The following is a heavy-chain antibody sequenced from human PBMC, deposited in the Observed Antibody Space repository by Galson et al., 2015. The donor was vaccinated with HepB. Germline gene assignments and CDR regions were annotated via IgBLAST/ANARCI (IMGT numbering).Heavy chain of an antibody. V-gene: IGHV2-70*01. CDR2: IDWTDDK. CDR1: GFSLSTTGLC. D-gene: IGHD2-15*01. CDR3: AGLHCFGGSTAVNT. J-gene: IGHJ5*02. Sequence: PALVKPTQNLTLTCDFSGFSLSTTGLCVNWIRQPPGKALEWLALIDWTDDKYYPTSLKSRLTISKDTSKNQEVLTMTHLDPTDTATYYGAGLHCFGGSTAVNTWGQGTLVTVSS.